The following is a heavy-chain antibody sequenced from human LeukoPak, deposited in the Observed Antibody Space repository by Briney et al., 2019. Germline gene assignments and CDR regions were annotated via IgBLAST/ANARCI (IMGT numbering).Heavy chain of an antibody. V-gene: IGHV3-7*05. D-gene: IGHD6-19*01. Sequence: PGGSLRLSCAASGFTFSSHWMSWVRHAPGIGLEWVASINQDGSEKNYVASVKGRFTISRDNPKNSLYLQMNSLRADDTAVYYCATGIYSSGYWGQGTLVTVSS. CDR2: INQDGSEK. CDR1: GFTFSSHW. CDR3: ATGIYSSGY. J-gene: IGHJ4*02.